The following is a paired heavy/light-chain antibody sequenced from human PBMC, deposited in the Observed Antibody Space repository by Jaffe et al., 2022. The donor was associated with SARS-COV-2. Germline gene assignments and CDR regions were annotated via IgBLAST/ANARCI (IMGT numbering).Light chain of an antibody. J-gene: IGKJ5*01. CDR2: DGS. CDR1: QSVSGY. V-gene: IGKV3-11*01. CDR3: QQRQHWPPIT. Sequence: EVVLTQSPATLSLSPGERATLSCRASQSVSGYMLWYQQKPGQPPRLLVYDGSNRATGIPARFSGSGSGTDFTLTISSLEPEDSAVYYCQQRQHWPPITFGRGTRLEI.
Heavy chain of an antibody. CDR3: VKVQDGGFNNLIFTY. Sequence: VQLLQSGGGSVRPGGSLRLSCAAAGFTFTRDAMSWVRQAPGKGLEWVTTIVDSDASTAYSDAVKGRFTLSRDTSENTLYLQMNSLRVEDTATYYCVKVQDGGFNNLIFTYWGQGTLVTVSP. J-gene: IGHJ4*02. D-gene: IGHD3-3*01. CDR2: IVDSDAST. CDR1: GFTFTRDA. V-gene: IGHV3-23*01.